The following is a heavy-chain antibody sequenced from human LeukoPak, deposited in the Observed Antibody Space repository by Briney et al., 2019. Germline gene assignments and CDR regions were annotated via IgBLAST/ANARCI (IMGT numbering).Heavy chain of an antibody. Sequence: PSETLSLTCTVSGGSISSYYWSWIRQPAGKGLEWIGRIYTSGSTYYNPSLKSRVTISVDTSKNQFSLKLSSVTAADTAVYYCARTLGLSIVVVPAAGFDYWGQGTLVTVSS. CDR2: IYTSGST. CDR3: ARTLGLSIVVVPAAGFDY. J-gene: IGHJ4*02. D-gene: IGHD2-2*01. CDR1: GGSISSYY. V-gene: IGHV4-4*07.